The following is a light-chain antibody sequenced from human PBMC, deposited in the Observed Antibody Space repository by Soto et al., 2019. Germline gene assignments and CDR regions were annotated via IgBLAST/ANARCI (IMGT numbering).Light chain of an antibody. V-gene: IGLV2-23*01. J-gene: IGLJ1*01. CDR1: SSDVGSYNL. CDR3: CSYAGSSTPYNYV. CDR2: EGS. Sequence: QSALTQPASVSGSPGQSITISCTGTSSDVGSYNLVSWYQQHPGKAPKLMIYEGSKRPSGVSNRFSGSKSGNTASLTISGLQAEDEADYYCCSYAGSSTPYNYVFGTGTKVTVL.